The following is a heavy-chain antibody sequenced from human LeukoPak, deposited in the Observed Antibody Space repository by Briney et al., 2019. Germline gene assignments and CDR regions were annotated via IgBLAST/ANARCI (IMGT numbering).Heavy chain of an antibody. V-gene: IGHV1-2*02. J-gene: IGHJ1*01. D-gene: IGHD3-22*01. CDR1: GYTFTDYY. CDR3: ARIAEDYYGSSGYGYFQH. Sequence: ASVKVSCKASGYTFTDYYIHWVRQAPGQGLEWMGWINPNSGDTNYAQKFQGRVTMTRDTSISTAYMELSRLRSDDTAVYYCARIAEDYYGSSGYGYFQHWGQGTLVTVSS. CDR2: INPNSGDT.